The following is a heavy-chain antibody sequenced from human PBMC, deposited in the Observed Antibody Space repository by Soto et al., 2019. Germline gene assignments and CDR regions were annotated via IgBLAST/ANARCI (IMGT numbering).Heavy chain of an antibody. CDR2: ISAYNGNT. J-gene: IGHJ4*02. V-gene: IGHV1-18*01. CDR1: GYTFTSYG. Sequence: ASVKVSCKASGYTFTSYGISWVRQAPGQGLEWMGWISAYNGNTNYAQKLQGRVTMTTDTSTSTAYMELRSLRSDDTAVYYCARPAMYYDYIWGTYRKPESLYFDYRGQGTLVTVSS. D-gene: IGHD3-16*02. CDR3: ARPAMYYDYIWGTYRKPESLYFDY.